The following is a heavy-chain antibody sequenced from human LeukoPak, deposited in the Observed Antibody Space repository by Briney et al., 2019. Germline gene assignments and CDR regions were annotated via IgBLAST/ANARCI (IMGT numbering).Heavy chain of an antibody. CDR2: ISYDGSNK. CDR3: AKDLAVAAYQYYFDY. Sequence: GGSLRLSCAASGLTFSSYGMHWVRQAPGKGLEWVAVISYDGSNKYYADSVKGRFTISRDNSKNTLYLQMNSLRAEGTAVYYCAKDLAVAAYQYYFDYWGQGTLVTVSS. D-gene: IGHD6-6*01. CDR1: GLTFSSYG. V-gene: IGHV3-30*18. J-gene: IGHJ4*02.